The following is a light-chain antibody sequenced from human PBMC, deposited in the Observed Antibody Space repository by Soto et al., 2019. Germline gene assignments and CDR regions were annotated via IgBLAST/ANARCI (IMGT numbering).Light chain of an antibody. Sequence: DIQMTQSPSTLSSSVGDRVTITCRASHSISVWLAWYQQKPGKAPKLLIYQASTLESGVTSRFSGRGSGPDFTLTISRLQPDDFATYYCQQYYTYPYTFGQGTKLEIK. J-gene: IGKJ2*01. V-gene: IGKV1-5*03. CDR3: QQYYTYPYT. CDR1: HSISVW. CDR2: QAS.